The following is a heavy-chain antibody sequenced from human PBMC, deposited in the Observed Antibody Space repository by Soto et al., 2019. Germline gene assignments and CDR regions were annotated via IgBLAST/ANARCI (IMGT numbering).Heavy chain of an antibody. CDR1: GYTFTSYG. V-gene: IGHV1-18*01. CDR2: INPNSGDT. J-gene: IGHJ3*02. D-gene: IGHD2-15*01. CDR3: ARGSGQDYLAFDI. Sequence: QVQLVQSGAEVKKPGASVKVSCKASGYTFTSYGISWVRQAPGQGLEWMGWINPNSGDTNYAQKFQGRVTMTRDTSVNTAYMDLSGLRSDDTAVYYCARGSGQDYLAFDIWGQGTVVTVSS.